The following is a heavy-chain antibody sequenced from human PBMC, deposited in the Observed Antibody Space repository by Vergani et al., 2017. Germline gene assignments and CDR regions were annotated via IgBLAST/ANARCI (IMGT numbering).Heavy chain of an antibody. Sequence: QVQLVQSWAEVKKPGASVKVCRKGEGYTFTREERQWVRQAPGQGLEWKGIINPSGGSTSYAQKFQGRVTMTRDTSTSTVYMELSSLRSEDTAVYYCARGMGSGSFNYYYYYGMDVWGQGTTVTVSS. J-gene: IGHJ6*02. CDR1: GYTFTREE. CDR3: ARGMGSGSFNYYYYYGMDV. V-gene: IGHV1-46*01. CDR2: INPSGGST. D-gene: IGHD3-10*01.